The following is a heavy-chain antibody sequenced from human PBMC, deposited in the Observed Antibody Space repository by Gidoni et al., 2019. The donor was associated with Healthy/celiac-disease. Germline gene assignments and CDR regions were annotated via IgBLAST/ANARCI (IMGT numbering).Heavy chain of an antibody. D-gene: IGHD2-2*01. V-gene: IGHV1-69*01. CDR2: IIPIVGTA. CDR1: GGTFSSYA. J-gene: IGHJ6*02. Sequence: VQLVQSGAEVKKPGSSVKVSCKASGGTFSSYATSWVRQAPGQGLEWMGGIIPIVGTANYAQKFQGRVTITADESTSTAYMELSSLRSEDTAVYYCASGIIVVVPAAIVPGYYYYGMDVWGQGTTVTVSS. CDR3: ASGIIVVVPAAIVPGYYYYGMDV.